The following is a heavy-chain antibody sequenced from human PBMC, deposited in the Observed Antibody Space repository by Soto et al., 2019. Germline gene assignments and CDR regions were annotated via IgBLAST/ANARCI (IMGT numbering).Heavy chain of an antibody. J-gene: IGHJ4*02. CDR2: IYHSGST. V-gene: IGHV4-30-2*01. CDR1: VGSISSGGYS. Sequence: SETLSLTCAVSVGSISSGGYSWIWIRHPPGKGLEWIGYIYHSGSTYYNPSLKSRVTISVDRSKNQFSLKLSSVTAADTAVYYCARGGDYYDSSFDYWGQGTLVTVSS. D-gene: IGHD3-22*01. CDR3: ARGGDYYDSSFDY.